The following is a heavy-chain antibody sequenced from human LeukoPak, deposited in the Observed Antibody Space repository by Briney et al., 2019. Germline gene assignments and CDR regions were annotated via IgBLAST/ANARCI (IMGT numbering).Heavy chain of an antibody. CDR2: IYSGGST. Sequence: LSGGSLRLSCAASGFTVSSNYMSWVRQAPGKGLEWVSVIYSGGSTYYADSVKGRFTISRDNSKNTLYLQMNSLRAEDTAVYYCASRIKRLYYYMDVWGKGTTATVSS. D-gene: IGHD3-16*01. CDR3: ASRIKRLYYYMDV. CDR1: GFTVSSNY. V-gene: IGHV3-53*01. J-gene: IGHJ6*03.